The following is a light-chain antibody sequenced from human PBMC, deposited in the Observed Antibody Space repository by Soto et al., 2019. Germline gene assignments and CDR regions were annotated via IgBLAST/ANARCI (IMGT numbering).Light chain of an antibody. CDR3: QTWGSGIRV. CDR1: SGHSSYA. Sequence: QPVLTQSTSASASLGASVKLTCTLSSGHSSYAIAWHHQQPEKGHRYLMKLNSDGSHSMGDGIPDRFSGSSSGAERYLTIASVQSEDEADYYYQTWGSGIRVFGGGTKLTVL. CDR2: LNSDGSH. V-gene: IGLV4-69*01. J-gene: IGLJ3*02.